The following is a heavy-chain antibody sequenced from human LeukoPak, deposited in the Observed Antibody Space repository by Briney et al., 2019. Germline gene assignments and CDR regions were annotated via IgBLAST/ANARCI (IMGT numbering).Heavy chain of an antibody. D-gene: IGHD3-10*01. J-gene: IGHJ4*02. Sequence: GGPLRLSCAASGFTFSSYGMSWVRQAPGKGLEWVSAISGSGGSTYYADSVKGRFTISRDNSKNTLYLQMNSLRAEDTAVYYCAKDFSYYGSGSYFSFDYWGQGTLVTVSS. CDR1: GFTFSSYG. CDR2: ISGSGGST. CDR3: AKDFSYYGSGSYFSFDY. V-gene: IGHV3-23*01.